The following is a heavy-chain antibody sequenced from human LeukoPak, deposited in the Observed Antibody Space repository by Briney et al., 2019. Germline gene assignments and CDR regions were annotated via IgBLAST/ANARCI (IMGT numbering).Heavy chain of an antibody. Sequence: GGSLRLSCAASGFTFSDYYMSWVRQAPGKGLEWVGRIKSKTDGGTTDYAAPVKGRFSISGDDSTNTLYLQMNSLKAEDTAVYYCTSFTISSGFPWGQGTLVTVSS. J-gene: IGHJ5*02. D-gene: IGHD6-6*01. CDR3: TSFTISSGFP. CDR1: GFTFSDYY. V-gene: IGHV3-15*01. CDR2: IKSKTDGGTT.